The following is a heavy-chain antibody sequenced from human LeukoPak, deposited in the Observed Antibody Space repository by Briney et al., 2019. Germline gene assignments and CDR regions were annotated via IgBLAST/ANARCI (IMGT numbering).Heavy chain of an antibody. V-gene: IGHV3-30*02. Sequence: GGSLRLSCAASGFTFSSYGMHWVRQAPGKGLEWVAFIRYDGSNKYYADSVKGRFTISRDNSKNTLYLQMNSLRAEDTAVYYCEKDPRACSSTSCSIGRYFQHWGQGTLVTVSS. D-gene: IGHD2-2*01. CDR1: GFTFSSYG. CDR3: EKDPRACSSTSCSIGRYFQH. CDR2: IRYDGSNK. J-gene: IGHJ1*01.